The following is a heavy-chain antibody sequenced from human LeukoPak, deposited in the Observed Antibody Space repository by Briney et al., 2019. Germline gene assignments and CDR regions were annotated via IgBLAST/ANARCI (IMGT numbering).Heavy chain of an antibody. J-gene: IGHJ4*02. CDR2: IKSKTDGGTT. D-gene: IGHD4/OR15-4a*01. V-gene: IGHV3-15*01. Sequence: PGGSLRLSCAASGFTFSNAWMTWVRQAPGKGLEWVGRIKSKTDGGTTDYAAPVKDRFTISRDDSKSTLYLQMNSLKTEDTAGYFCSTDYGGGYWGQGTLVTVSS. CDR3: STDYGGGY. CDR1: GFTFSNAW.